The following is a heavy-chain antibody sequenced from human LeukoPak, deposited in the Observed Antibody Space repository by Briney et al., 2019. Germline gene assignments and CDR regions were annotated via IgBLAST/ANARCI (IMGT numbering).Heavy chain of an antibody. Sequence: GRSLRLSFSTSGFTFDDYAIHWARQAPRKGLELVSSISLNTRTIGHAYSVKAPYPIARHNAKNSLYLHMNSLRAQDTALYYCAKDNHWDSSGGVGMDVRGQGNTVTVSS. CDR2: ISLNTRTI. V-gene: IGHV3-9*01. CDR3: AKDNHWDSSGGVGMDV. CDR1: GFTFDDYA. J-gene: IGHJ6*02. D-gene: IGHD6-25*01.